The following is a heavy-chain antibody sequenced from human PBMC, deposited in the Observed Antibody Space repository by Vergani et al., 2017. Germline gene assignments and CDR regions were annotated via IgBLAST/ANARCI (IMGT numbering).Heavy chain of an antibody. D-gene: IGHD2-2*01. J-gene: IGHJ3*01. CDR1: GFTFNSYA. CDR2: INNNGGST. CDR3: AKVCGSTSCQYGGGAFDV. Sequence: EVQLLESGGGLIQPGGSLRLSCAASGFTFNSYAMTWVRQAPGKGLELVSGINNNGGSTYYSGSVKGRLPISRDNSKNTLYLQMTDLRAADPATYYCAKVCGSTSCQYGGGAFDVWGHGTMVTVSS. V-gene: IGHV3-23*01.